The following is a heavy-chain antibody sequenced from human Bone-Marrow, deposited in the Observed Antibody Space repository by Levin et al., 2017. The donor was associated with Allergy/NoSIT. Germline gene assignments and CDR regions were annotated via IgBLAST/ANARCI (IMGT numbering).Heavy chain of an antibody. J-gene: IGHJ3*02. CDR1: GFTFSSYG. CDR2: ISYDGSNK. Sequence: GGSLRLSCAASGFTFSSYGMHWVRQAPGKGLEWVAVISYDGSNKYYADSVKGRFTISRDNSKNTLYLQMNSLRAEDTAVYYCAKDYEGYSGYGGDAFDIWGQGTMVTVSS. D-gene: IGHD5-12*01. CDR3: AKDYEGYSGYGGDAFDI. V-gene: IGHV3-30*18.